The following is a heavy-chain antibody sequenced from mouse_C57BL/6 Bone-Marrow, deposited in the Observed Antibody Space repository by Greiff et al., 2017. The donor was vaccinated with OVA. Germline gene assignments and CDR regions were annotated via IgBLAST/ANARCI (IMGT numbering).Heavy chain of an antibody. J-gene: IGHJ2*01. CDR2: IYPGDGDT. CDR3: ARSGYYYGSSYPDY. V-gene: IGHV1-82*01. Sequence: QVQLLQSGPELVKPGASVKISCKASGYAFSSSWMNWVQQRPGKGLEWIGRIYPGDGDTNYNGKFKGKATLTADKATSTAYMQISSLTSEDSAVYFGARSGYYYGSSYPDYWGQGTTLTVSS. D-gene: IGHD1-1*01. CDR1: GYAFSSSW.